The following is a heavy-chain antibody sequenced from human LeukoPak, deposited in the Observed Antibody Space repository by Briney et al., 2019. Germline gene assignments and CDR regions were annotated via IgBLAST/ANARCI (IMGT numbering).Heavy chain of an antibody. CDR1: GFPFSSYA. J-gene: IGHJ4*02. CDR3: ARGKYGDPVTPYYFDY. CDR2: ISSTGGST. D-gene: IGHD4-17*01. Sequence: GSLRLSSAASGFPFSSYAMHWVRQAPGKGLEYVSSISSTGGSTYYANSVKGRFTISRDNSKNTLYLQMGSLRAEDMAVYYCARGKYGDPVTPYYFDYWGQGTLVTVSS. V-gene: IGHV3-64*01.